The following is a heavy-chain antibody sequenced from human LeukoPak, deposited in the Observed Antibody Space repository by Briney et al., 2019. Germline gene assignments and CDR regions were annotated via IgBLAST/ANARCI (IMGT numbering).Heavy chain of an antibody. CDR1: GYTLTELS. CDR2: FDPEDGET. CDR3: AIFHRGELLTYFDY. D-gene: IGHD1-26*01. V-gene: IGHV1-24*01. Sequence: GVSVKVSCKVSGYTLTELSMHWVRQAPGKGLEWMGGFDPEDGETIYAQKFQGRVTMTEDTSTDTAYMELSSLRSEDTAVYYCAIFHRGELLTYFDYWGQGTLVTVSS. J-gene: IGHJ4*02.